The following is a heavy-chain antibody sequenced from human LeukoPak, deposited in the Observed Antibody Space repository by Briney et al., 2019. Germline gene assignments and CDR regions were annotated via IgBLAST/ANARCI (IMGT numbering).Heavy chain of an antibody. J-gene: IGHJ4*02. Sequence: SETLSLTCAVYGGSFSGYYWSWIRQPPGKGLEWIGSIYYSGSTYYNPSLKSRVTISVDTSKNQFSLKLSSVTAADTAVYYCASYDSNYGFSSGSYWGQGTLVTVSS. CDR1: GGSFSGYY. CDR3: ASYDSNYGFSSGSY. V-gene: IGHV4-34*01. D-gene: IGHD4-11*01. CDR2: IYYSGST.